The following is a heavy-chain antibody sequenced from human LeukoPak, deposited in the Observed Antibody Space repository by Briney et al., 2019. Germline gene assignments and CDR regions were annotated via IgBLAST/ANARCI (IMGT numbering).Heavy chain of an antibody. Sequence: SETLSLTCAVYGGSFSGYYWSWIRQPPGKGLEWVGEINHSGSTNYNPSLKSRVTISVDTSKNQFSLKLSSVTAADTAVYYCARVGSSWYAGIDYWGQGPWSPSPQ. D-gene: IGHD6-13*01. CDR1: GGSFSGYY. CDR3: ARVGSSWYAGIDY. J-gene: IGHJ4*02. CDR2: INHSGST. V-gene: IGHV4-34*01.